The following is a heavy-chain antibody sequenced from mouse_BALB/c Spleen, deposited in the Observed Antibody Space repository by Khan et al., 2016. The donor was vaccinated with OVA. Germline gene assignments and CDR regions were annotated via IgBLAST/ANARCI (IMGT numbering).Heavy chain of an antibody. CDR1: GYSIASDYA. D-gene: IGHD1-1*01. J-gene: IGHJ2*01. CDR3: ARVYGGDFDY. CDR2: ISYSGNT. V-gene: IGHV3-2*02. Sequence: EVKLQESGPGLVKPSQSLSLTCTVTGYSIASDYAWNWIRQFPGNKLEWMGFISYSGNTNYNPSLKSRISITRYTSKNKFFLQLNSVTSEDTATYYGARVYGGDFDYWGQGTTLTVSS.